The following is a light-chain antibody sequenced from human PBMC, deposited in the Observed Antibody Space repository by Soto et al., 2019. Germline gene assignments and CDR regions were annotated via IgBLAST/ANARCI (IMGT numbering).Light chain of an antibody. J-gene: IGKJ4*01. CDR1: QSVRRY. V-gene: IGKV3-11*01. Sequence: EIVLTQSPATLSLSPGERATLSCRASQSVRRYLAWYQQEPGQAPRLLIYDASNRASGIPARFSGSGSGTDFTLTISSLEPEDFALYYCQQRSSWPSLTFGGGTKVDNK. CDR3: QQRSSWPSLT. CDR2: DAS.